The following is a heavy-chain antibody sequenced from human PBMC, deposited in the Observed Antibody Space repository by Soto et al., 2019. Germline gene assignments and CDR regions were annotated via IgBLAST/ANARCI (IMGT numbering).Heavy chain of an antibody. CDR2: ISGSGGST. Sequence: GGSLRLSCAAPGFTFSSYAMSWVRQAPGKGLEWVSAISGSGGSTYYADSVKGRFTISGDNSKNTLYLQMNSLRAEDTAVYYCAKTYCSSTSCYIQSEYFQHWGQGTLVT. CDR1: GFTFSSYA. D-gene: IGHD2-2*02. V-gene: IGHV3-23*01. CDR3: AKTYCSSTSCYIQSEYFQH. J-gene: IGHJ1*01.